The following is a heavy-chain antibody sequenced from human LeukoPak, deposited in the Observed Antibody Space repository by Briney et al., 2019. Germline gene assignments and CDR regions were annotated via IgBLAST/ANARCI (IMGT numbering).Heavy chain of an antibody. CDR3: AKPAYYDSNGYYSPFDY. V-gene: IGHV3-23*01. D-gene: IGHD3-22*01. Sequence: GGSLRLSCAASGFTFSSYVMNWVRQAPGKGLEWVSAISGSGGSTYYADFVKGRFTISRDNSKNTVYLQMNSLRAEDTAVYYCAKPAYYDSNGYYSPFDYWGQGTLVTVSS. CDR1: GFTFSSYV. J-gene: IGHJ4*02. CDR2: ISGSGGST.